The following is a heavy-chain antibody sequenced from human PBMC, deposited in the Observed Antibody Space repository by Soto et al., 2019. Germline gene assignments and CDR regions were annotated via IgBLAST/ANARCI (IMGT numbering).Heavy chain of an antibody. D-gene: IGHD7-27*01. CDR1: GGSISSYC. V-gene: IGHV4-59*01. Sequence: SETLSLTCTVSGGSISSYCWSWIRQPPGKGLEWIGYIYYSGSTDYDPSLKSRVTISVDASKNQFSLKLSSVTAADTAVYYCGRRWGTYFDFWGQGTLVTVSS. CDR2: IYYSGST. CDR3: GRRWGTYFDF. J-gene: IGHJ4*02.